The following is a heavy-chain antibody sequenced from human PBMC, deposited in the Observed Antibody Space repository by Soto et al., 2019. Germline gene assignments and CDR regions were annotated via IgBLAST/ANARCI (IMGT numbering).Heavy chain of an antibody. Sequence: GGSLRLSCAASGFTFSSYGMHWVRQAPGKGLEWVAVIWYDGSNKYYADSVKGRFTISRDNSKNTLYLQMNSLRAEDTAVYYCARSNYDILTGYYHPGAFDIWGQGTMVPVSS. D-gene: IGHD3-9*01. J-gene: IGHJ3*02. V-gene: IGHV3-33*01. CDR2: IWYDGSNK. CDR3: ARSNYDILTGYYHPGAFDI. CDR1: GFTFSSYG.